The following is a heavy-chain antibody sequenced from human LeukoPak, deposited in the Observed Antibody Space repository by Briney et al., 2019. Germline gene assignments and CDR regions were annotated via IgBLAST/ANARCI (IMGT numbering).Heavy chain of an antibody. CDR3: AGGSYPQIDY. Sequence: PSETLSLTCTVSGGSISSYYWSWLRQPPGKGLEWIGYIYTSGSTNYNPSLKSRVTISVDTSKNQFSLKLSSVIAADTAVYYCAGGSYPQIDYWGQGTLVTVSS. CDR1: GGSISSYY. V-gene: IGHV4-4*09. CDR2: IYTSGST. J-gene: IGHJ4*02. D-gene: IGHD1-26*01.